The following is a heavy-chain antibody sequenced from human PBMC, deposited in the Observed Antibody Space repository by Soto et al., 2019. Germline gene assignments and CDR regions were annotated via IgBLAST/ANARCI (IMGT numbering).Heavy chain of an antibody. Sequence: SETLSLTCTVSGGAISSSSNYWGWIRQPPGKGLEWIGSIHNSGSTYYKPSLKSRVTISVDTSKNQISLKLSSVTAADMVVYYCAKTGFWSGYRVADYWGQGTLVTVSS. CDR2: IHNSGST. CDR3: AKTGFWSGYRVADY. J-gene: IGHJ4*02. CDR1: GGAISSSSNY. V-gene: IGHV4-39*01. D-gene: IGHD3-3*01.